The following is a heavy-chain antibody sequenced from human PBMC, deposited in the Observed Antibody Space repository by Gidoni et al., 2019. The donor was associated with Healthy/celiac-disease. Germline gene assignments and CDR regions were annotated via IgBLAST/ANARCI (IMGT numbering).Heavy chain of an antibody. J-gene: IGHJ6*03. CDR3: ATKGSVPAGYMDV. D-gene: IGHD3-10*01. V-gene: IGHV3-11*05. CDR2: ISTTSTYT. Sequence: QVQLVESGGGLVKTGGSLRLSCAASKFTLSDYYMGWIRQAPGKGLEWVAYISTTSTYTKYADSVKGRFTISRDNAKNSLFLQMNSLRAEDTAVYYCATKGSVPAGYMDVWGKGTTVIVSS. CDR1: KFTLSDYY.